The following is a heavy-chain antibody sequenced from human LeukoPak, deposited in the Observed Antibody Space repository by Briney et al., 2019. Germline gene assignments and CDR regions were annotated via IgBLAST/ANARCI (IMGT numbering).Heavy chain of an antibody. CDR1: GGSISSYY. D-gene: IGHD2-15*01. CDR2: IYYSGST. J-gene: IGHJ1*01. Sequence: SETLSLTCTVSGGSISSYYWSWIRQPPGKGLEGIGYIYYSGSTNYNPSLKSRVTISVDTSKNQFSLKLSSVTAADTAVYYCARARYCSGGSCPGYFQHWGQGTLVTVSS. V-gene: IGHV4-59*01. CDR3: ARARYCSGGSCPGYFQH.